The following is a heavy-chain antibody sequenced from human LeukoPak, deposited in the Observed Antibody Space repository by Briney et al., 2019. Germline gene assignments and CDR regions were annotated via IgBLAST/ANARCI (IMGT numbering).Heavy chain of an antibody. J-gene: IGHJ3*02. CDR1: GYTFTGYY. CDR3: ARDPPFWNDHPPDVSDM. D-gene: IGHD1-1*01. Sequence: ASVKVSCEASGYTFTGYYLHWVRQAPGQGLEWMGWIKPNTGDTNYAQKFQGRVTMTRDTSISTAYMELSSLRSDDTAVYYCARDPPFWNDHPPDVSDMWGQGTMVTVSS. V-gene: IGHV1-2*02. CDR2: IKPNTGDT.